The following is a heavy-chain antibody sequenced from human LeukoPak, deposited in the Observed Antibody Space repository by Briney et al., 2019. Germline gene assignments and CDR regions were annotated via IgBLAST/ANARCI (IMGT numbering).Heavy chain of an antibody. CDR2: ISSSSSTI. CDR3: ARGGDTVTTDLDY. J-gene: IGHJ4*02. CDR1: GFTFSSYS. Sequence: GASLRLSCAASGFTFSSYSMNWVRQAPGKGLEWVSYISSSSSTIYYADSVKGRFTISRDNAKNSLYLQMNSLRAEDTAVYYCARGGDTVTTDLDYWGQGTLVTVSS. V-gene: IGHV3-48*01. D-gene: IGHD4-17*01.